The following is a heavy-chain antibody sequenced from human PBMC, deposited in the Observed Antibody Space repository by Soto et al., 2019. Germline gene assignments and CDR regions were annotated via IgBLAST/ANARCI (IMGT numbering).Heavy chain of an antibody. D-gene: IGHD6-19*01. V-gene: IGHV3-7*01. Sequence: EVQLVESGGGLVQPGGSLRLSCAASGFTFSSYWMSWVRQAPGKGLEWVANIKQDGSEKYYVDSVKGRFTISRDNAKKLLYLKMNSLRAEDTAVYYCARAAYSSGWSDAFDIWGQGTMVTVSS. J-gene: IGHJ3*02. CDR1: GFTFSSYW. CDR2: IKQDGSEK. CDR3: ARAAYSSGWSDAFDI.